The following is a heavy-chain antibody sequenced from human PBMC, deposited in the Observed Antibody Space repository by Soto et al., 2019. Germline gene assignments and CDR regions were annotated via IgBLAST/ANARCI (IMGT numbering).Heavy chain of an antibody. Sequence: QLQLQESGPGLVKPWETLSLTCTVSYGSISVSNVFWGWVRQPPGKGLEWIGNIDYSGTAYFNPSLGTRVTFPVDTSKSQFSLTLCSVTAADTAVYYCARTTGRHLDFWGQGILVTVSS. CDR2: IDYSGTA. CDR3: ARTTGRHLDF. V-gene: IGHV4-39*01. CDR1: YGSISVSNVF. J-gene: IGHJ4*02. D-gene: IGHD4-4*01.